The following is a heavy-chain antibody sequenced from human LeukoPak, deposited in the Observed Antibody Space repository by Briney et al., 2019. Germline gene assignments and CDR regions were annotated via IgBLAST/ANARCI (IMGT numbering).Heavy chain of an antibody. Sequence: GGSLRLSCAASGFTVGSNYMNWVRQAPGKGFEWVASIYSGGGTDYADSVKGRVTISRDSTKNTVYLRMNSLRSDDTAVYYCAGNNYASGTFLVYWGQGTLVTVSS. V-gene: IGHV3-66*02. CDR3: AGNNYASGTFLVY. CDR1: GFTVGSNY. CDR2: IYSGGGT. J-gene: IGHJ4*02. D-gene: IGHD3-10*01.